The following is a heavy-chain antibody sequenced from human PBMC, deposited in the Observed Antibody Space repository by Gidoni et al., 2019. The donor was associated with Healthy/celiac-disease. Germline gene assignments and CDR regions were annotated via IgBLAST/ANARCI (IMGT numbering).Heavy chain of an antibody. Sequence: EVQLVQSGAEVKKPGESLKISCKGSGYSFTSHWLGWVGQMPGKGLEWMGIIYPGDSDTRYSPSFQGQVTISADKSISTAYLQWSSLKASDTAMYYCARLPSPYDSSGYSPLNFDYWGQGTLVTVSS. D-gene: IGHD3-22*01. CDR3: ARLPSPYDSSGYSPLNFDY. J-gene: IGHJ4*02. CDR2: IYPGDSDT. CDR1: GYSFTSHW. V-gene: IGHV5-51*01.